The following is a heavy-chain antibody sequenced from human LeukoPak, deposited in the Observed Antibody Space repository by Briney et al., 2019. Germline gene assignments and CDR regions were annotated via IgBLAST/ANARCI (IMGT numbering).Heavy chain of an antibody. J-gene: IGHJ4*02. V-gene: IGHV1-2*02. D-gene: IGHD6-13*01. CDR1: GYTFSDHY. CDR2: VNPRSGGA. CDR3: ARDSPQSSSWLDF. Sequence: ASVKVSCKASGYTFSDHYIHWVRQAPGQGLEWMGWVNPRSGGATYGQKFQGRVTMTRDTSISTAVMKLRSLTSDDAAVYFCARDSPQSSSWLDFWGQGTLVIVSS.